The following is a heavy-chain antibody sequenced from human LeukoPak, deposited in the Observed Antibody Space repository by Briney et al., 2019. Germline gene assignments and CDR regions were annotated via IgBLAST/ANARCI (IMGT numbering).Heavy chain of an antibody. Sequence: PSETLSLTCTVSGASIRTYYWSWIRQPPGKGLEWIGYIYYSGSTIYNPSLKSRVTISLDTSENQFSLRLSSVTAADTAVYYCARASGYSISYNWFDPWGQGTLVTVSS. J-gene: IGHJ5*02. CDR1: GASIRTYY. CDR2: IYYSGST. CDR3: ARASGYSISYNWFDP. D-gene: IGHD6-6*01. V-gene: IGHV4-59*01.